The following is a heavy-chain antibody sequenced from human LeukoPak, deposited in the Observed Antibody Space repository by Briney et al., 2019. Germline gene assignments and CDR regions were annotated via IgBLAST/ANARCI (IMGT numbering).Heavy chain of an antibody. V-gene: IGHV3-23*01. CDR2: ISGSGGST. Sequence: GGSLRLSCAASGFTFSSYSMNWVRQAPGKGLEWVSAISGSGGSTYYADSVKGRFTISRDNSKNTLYLQMNSLRAEDTAVYYCAKKPVGRAAGYYFDYWGQGTLVTVSS. J-gene: IGHJ4*02. D-gene: IGHD6-13*01. CDR1: GFTFSSYS. CDR3: AKKPVGRAAGYYFDY.